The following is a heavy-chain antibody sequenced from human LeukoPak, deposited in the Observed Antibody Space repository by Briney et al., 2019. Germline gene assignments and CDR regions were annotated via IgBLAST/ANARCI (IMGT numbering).Heavy chain of an antibody. CDR3: ARINYYDSSGNDY. CDR1: GYTFTSSG. D-gene: IGHD3-22*01. V-gene: IGHV1-18*01. Sequence: GASLKDSCKASGYTFTSSGTSSVPQAPGQGLEWMGWISAYNGNTNYAQKLQGRVTMTTDTSTSTAYMELRSLRSDDTAVYYCARINYYDSSGNDYWGQGTLVTVSS. CDR2: ISAYNGNT. J-gene: IGHJ4*02.